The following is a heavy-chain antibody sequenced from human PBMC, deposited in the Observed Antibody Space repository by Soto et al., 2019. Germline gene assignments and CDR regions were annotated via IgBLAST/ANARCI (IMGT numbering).Heavy chain of an antibody. Sequence: QVGLLQSGAEVRKPGASVKVSCKASGHTFTGNYMHWVRQAPGQGLEWMGIINPDGDVTTYAHKFRGRVTLTREMSTSTSYMELRSLTSEDTAVDYCASKLSRGSFQYFDTWGQGTLVTVSS. CDR1: GHTFTGNY. J-gene: IGHJ4*02. V-gene: IGHV1-46*01. CDR2: INPDGDVT. CDR3: ASKLSRGSFQYFDT. D-gene: IGHD1-26*01.